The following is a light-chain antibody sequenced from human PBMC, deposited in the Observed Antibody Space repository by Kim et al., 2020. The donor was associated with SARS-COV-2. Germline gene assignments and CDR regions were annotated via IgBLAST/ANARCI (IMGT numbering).Light chain of an antibody. Sequence: DIQLTQSPSFLSASVGDRVTITCRASQGISSYLAWYQRKPGKAPKLLIYAASTLQSGVPSRFSGSGSGTEFTLTISSLQPEDFATYYCQQLSSFPRLTFGGGTKVDIK. V-gene: IGKV1-9*01. CDR2: AAS. CDR1: QGISSY. J-gene: IGKJ4*01. CDR3: QQLSSFPRLT.